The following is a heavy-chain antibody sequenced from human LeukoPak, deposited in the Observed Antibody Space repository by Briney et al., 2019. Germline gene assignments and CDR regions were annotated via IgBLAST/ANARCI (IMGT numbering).Heavy chain of an antibody. D-gene: IGHD1-14*01. V-gene: IGHV4-34*01. J-gene: IGHJ4*02. Sequence: PSETLSLTCAVYGGSFSGYYWSWIRQPPGKGLEWIGEINHSGSTNYNPSLKSRVTISVDTSKDQFSLRLSSVTAADTAVYYCANIEHPRYTQFDYWGQGTLVTVSS. CDR3: ANIEHPRYTQFDY. CDR1: GGSFSGYY. CDR2: INHSGST.